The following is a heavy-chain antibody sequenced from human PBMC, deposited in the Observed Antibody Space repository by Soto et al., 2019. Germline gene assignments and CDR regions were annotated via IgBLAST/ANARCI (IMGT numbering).Heavy chain of an antibody. CDR3: ARQREILRYYYYGMDV. J-gene: IGHJ6*02. Sequence: GESLKISCKGSGYSFTSYWIGWVRQMPGKGLEWMGIIYPGDSDTRYSPSFQGQVTISADKSISTAYLQWSSLKASDTAMYYCARQREILRYYYYGMDVWGQGTTVTVS. CDR1: GYSFTSYW. D-gene: IGHD3-3*01. V-gene: IGHV5-51*01. CDR2: IYPGDSDT.